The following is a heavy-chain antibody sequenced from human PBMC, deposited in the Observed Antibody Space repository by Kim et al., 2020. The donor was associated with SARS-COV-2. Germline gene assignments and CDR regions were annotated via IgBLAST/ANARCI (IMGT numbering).Heavy chain of an antibody. Sequence: KFQGRVTITADESTSTAYMELSSLRSEDTAVYYCARGGSIEMATIYVFDYWGQGTLVTVSS. J-gene: IGHJ4*02. CDR3: ARGGSIEMATIYVFDY. D-gene: IGHD5-12*01. V-gene: IGHV1-69*01.